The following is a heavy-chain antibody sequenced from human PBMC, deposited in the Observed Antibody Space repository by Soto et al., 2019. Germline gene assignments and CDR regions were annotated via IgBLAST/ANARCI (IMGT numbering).Heavy chain of an antibody. CDR2: ISGSDDST. CDR3: AKRSSSSTFDY. V-gene: IGHV3-23*01. Sequence: EVQLLESGGGLVQPGESLRLSCAASGFTFSSYAMSWVRQAPGKGLEWVSVISGSDDSTYYADPVKGWFTISRDNSKKTLYLQMSGLSAEETVVYYCAKRSSSSTFDYWGQGTLVTVSS. CDR1: GFTFSSYA. D-gene: IGHD6-6*01. J-gene: IGHJ4*02.